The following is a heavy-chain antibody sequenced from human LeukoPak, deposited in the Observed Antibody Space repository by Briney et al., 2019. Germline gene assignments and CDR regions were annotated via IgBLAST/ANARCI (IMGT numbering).Heavy chain of an antibody. CDR1: GFTFSSYS. Sequence: PGGSLRLSCAASGFTFSSYSMKWVRQAPGKGLEWVSSITSSSSYIYYADSVKGRFTISRDNAKNSLYLQMNSLRAEDTAVYYCARDLLTDYYDSSGYPPGAFDIWGQGTMVTVSS. J-gene: IGHJ3*02. D-gene: IGHD3-22*01. CDR2: ITSSSSYI. CDR3: ARDLLTDYYDSSGYPPGAFDI. V-gene: IGHV3-21*01.